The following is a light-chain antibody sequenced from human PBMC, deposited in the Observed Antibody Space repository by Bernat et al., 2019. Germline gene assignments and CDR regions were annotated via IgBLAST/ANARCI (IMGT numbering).Light chain of an antibody. Sequence: EIVLTQSPGTLSLSPGERATLSFRASQSLSSSYLAWYQQKPGQAPRLLIYGASSRATGIPDRFSGSGSVTDFTLTISRLEPEDFAVYYCQQYGSSPYTFGQGTKLEMK. CDR1: QSLSSSY. CDR3: QQYGSSPYT. V-gene: IGKV3-20*01. J-gene: IGKJ2*01. CDR2: GAS.